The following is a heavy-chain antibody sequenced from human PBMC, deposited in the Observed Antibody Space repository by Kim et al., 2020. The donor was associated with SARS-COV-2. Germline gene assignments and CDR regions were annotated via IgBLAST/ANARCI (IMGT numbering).Heavy chain of an antibody. CDR3: AKGEYYYDSSGYEL. Sequence: GGSLRLSCAASGFTFSTYAMSWVRQAPGKGLEWVSAISGSAGSTYYADSVKGRFTVSSDNSKSTLYLQMNSLRAEDTAVYYCAKGEYYYDSSGYELWGQG. CDR1: GFTFSTYA. J-gene: IGHJ1*01. CDR2: ISGSAGST. V-gene: IGHV3-23*01. D-gene: IGHD3-22*01.